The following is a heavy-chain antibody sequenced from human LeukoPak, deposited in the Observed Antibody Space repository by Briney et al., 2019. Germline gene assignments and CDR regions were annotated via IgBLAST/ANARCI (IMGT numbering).Heavy chain of an antibody. J-gene: IGHJ4*02. V-gene: IGHV1-69*13. Sequence: SVKVSCKASGGTFSSYAISWARQAPGQGLEWMGGIIPIFGTANYAQKFQGRVTITADESTSTAYMELSSLRSEDTAVYYCARDQGYDSSDGFDYWGQGTLVTVSS. CDR3: ARDQGYDSSDGFDY. D-gene: IGHD3-22*01. CDR2: IIPIFGTA. CDR1: GGTFSSYA.